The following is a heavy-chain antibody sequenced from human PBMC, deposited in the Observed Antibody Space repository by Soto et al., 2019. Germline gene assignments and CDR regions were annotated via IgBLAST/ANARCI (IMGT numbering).Heavy chain of an antibody. Sequence: GGSLRLSCAASGFTFSDYYMSWIRQAPGKGLEWVSYISSSGSTIYYADSVKGRFTISRDNAKNSLYLQMNSLRAEDTAVYYCARVSPPHPRGLLLGDIEYYFDYWGQGTLVTVSS. CDR1: GFTFSDYY. J-gene: IGHJ4*02. CDR2: ISSSGSTI. CDR3: ARVSPPHPRGLLLGDIEYYFDY. V-gene: IGHV3-11*01. D-gene: IGHD2-15*01.